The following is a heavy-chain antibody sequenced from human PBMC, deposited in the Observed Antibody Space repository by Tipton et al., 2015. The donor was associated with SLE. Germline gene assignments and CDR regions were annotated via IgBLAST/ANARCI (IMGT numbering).Heavy chain of an antibody. Sequence: LRLSCAASGFTFSTYSMNWVRQAPGKGLEWVSSISSSSSHIYYADSVKGRLTISRDNAKNPLYLQMNSLRAEDTAVYYCARESPFDYWGQGTLVTVSS. V-gene: IGHV3-21*01. CDR1: GFTFSTYS. J-gene: IGHJ4*02. CDR2: ISSSSSHI. CDR3: ARESPFDY.